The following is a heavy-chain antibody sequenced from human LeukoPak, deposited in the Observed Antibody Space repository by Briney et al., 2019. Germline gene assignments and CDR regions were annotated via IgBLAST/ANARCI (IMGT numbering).Heavy chain of an antibody. J-gene: IGHJ4*02. V-gene: IGHV3-48*01. D-gene: IGHD6-13*01. CDR2: ISHSGSTI. CDR3: ARGDTRSWYPTFDY. Sequence: AGGSLRLSCAASGFTFSSYSMKWVRQAPGKGLEWVSHISHSGSTIYYADSVRGRFTISRDNDKNSLFLQMISLRAEDTAVYYCARGDTRSWYPTFDYWGQGTLVTVSS. CDR1: GFTFSSYS.